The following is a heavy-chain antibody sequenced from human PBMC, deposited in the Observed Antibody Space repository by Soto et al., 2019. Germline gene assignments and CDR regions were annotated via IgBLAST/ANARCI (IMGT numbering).Heavy chain of an antibody. CDR3: AKDYSSTWYPGHGMGV. V-gene: IGHV3-23*01. D-gene: IGHD6-13*01. CDR2: LTDSGGST. CDR1: GFTFRSYA. Sequence: PGGSLRLSCAAFGFTFRSYAMSWVRQAPGKGLEWVSALTDSGGSTYYADSVQGRFTISRDNSKNMLYLQMNSLGAEYTAVYYCAKDYSSTWYPGHGMGVWGQGTTVTVSS. J-gene: IGHJ6*02.